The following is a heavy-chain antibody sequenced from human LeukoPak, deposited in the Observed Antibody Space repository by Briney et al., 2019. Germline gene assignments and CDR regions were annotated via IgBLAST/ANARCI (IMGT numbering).Heavy chain of an antibody. CDR1: GFSFSTYG. D-gene: IGHD3-9*01. V-gene: IGHV3-30*18. CDR3: VKPTYYETSTGSRGGFDQ. CDR2: ISYDGRTE. J-gene: IGHJ4*02. Sequence: GGSLRLSCAASGFSFSTYGMHWVRQAPGKGLEWVAGISYDGRTEEYADSVKGRFTISRDNSKNTLNLQMNSLREEDTAVFHCVKPTYYETSTGSRGGFDQWGQGTLVTVSS.